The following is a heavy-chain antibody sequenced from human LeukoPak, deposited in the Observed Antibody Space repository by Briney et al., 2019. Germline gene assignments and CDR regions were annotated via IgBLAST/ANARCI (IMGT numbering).Heavy chain of an antibody. CDR1: GGSFSGYY. J-gene: IGHJ4*02. V-gene: IGHV4-34*01. CDR2: INHSGST. D-gene: IGHD3-22*01. Sequence: PSETLSLTCAVYGGSFSGYYWNWIRQPPGKGLEGMGEINHSGSTNYNPSLKSRVTISVDTSKNQFSLKLSSVTAADTAVYHCARGLDDSSGSLREEDYWGQGTLVTVSS. CDR3: ARGLDDSSGSLREEDY.